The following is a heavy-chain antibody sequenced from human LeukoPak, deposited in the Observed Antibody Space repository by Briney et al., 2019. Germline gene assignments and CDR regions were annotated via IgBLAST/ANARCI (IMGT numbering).Heavy chain of an antibody. Sequence: SSETLSLTCTVSGGSISSYYWSWIRQPAGKGLEWIGRIYTSGSTNYNPSLKSRVTMSVDTSKNQFSLKLSSVTAADTAVYYCARGGRGYYDSSGYYPPDYWGQGTLVTVSS. V-gene: IGHV4-4*07. CDR1: GGSISSYY. CDR2: IYTSGST. D-gene: IGHD3-22*01. J-gene: IGHJ4*02. CDR3: ARGGRGYYDSSGYYPPDY.